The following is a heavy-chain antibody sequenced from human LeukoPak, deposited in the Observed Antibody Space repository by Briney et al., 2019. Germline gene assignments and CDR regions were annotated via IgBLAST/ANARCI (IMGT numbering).Heavy chain of an antibody. CDR2: INPNSGDT. Sequence: ASVKVSCKASGYTFTDYYMHWVRQAPGQGLEWVGWINPNSGDTNYAQNFQGRVTMTRDTSISTAYMELSRLRSDDTAIYYCAREYNWNRFFDSWGQGTLVTVSS. J-gene: IGHJ4*02. CDR1: GYTFTDYY. D-gene: IGHD1-20*01. CDR3: AREYNWNRFFDS. V-gene: IGHV1-2*02.